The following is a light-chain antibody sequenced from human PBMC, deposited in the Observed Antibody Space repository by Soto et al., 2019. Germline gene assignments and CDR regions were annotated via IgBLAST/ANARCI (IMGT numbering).Light chain of an antibody. V-gene: IGKV1-5*01. Sequence: LQMAQCSSTLSGSLADRVTIACGASQRISRYLAWYQQKPGKAPQLLIDDASSLQSGVPSRFSGGGSGTAFTLTISSLQPEDFATYYCQHHSSNSGTFGPGTKVDIK. CDR1: QRISRY. CDR3: QHHSSNSGT. J-gene: IGKJ1*01. CDR2: DAS.